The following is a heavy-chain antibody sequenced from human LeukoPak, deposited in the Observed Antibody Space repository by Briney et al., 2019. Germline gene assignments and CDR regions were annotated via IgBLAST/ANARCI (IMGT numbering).Heavy chain of an antibody. CDR3: AKDPRYSSSWSSPYYFDY. J-gene: IGHJ4*02. D-gene: IGHD6-13*01. CDR1: GFTFSSYA. V-gene: IGHV3-23*01. CDR2: ISGSGGST. Sequence: GGSLRLSCAASGFTFSSYAMSWVRQAPGKGLEWVSAISGSGGSTYYADSVKGRFTISRDNSKNTLYLQMNSLRAEDTAVYYCAKDPRYSSSWSSPYYFDYWGQGTLGTVSS.